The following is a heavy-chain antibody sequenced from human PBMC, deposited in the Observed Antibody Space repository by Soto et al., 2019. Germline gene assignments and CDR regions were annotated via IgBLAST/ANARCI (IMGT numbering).Heavy chain of an antibody. J-gene: IGHJ4*02. CDR2: ISAYNGNT. V-gene: IGHV1-18*01. CDR1: GYTFTSYG. D-gene: IGHD2-15*01. CDR3: ATFGGSVLLVY. Sequence: ASVKVSCKASGYTFTSYGISWVRQAPGQGLEWMGWISAYNGNTNYAQKLQGRVTMTTDTSTDTAYMELSSLRSEDTAVYYCATFGGSVLLVYWGQGTLVTVSS.